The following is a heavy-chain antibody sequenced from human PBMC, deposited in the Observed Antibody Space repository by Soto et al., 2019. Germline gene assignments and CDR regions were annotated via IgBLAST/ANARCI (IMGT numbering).Heavy chain of an antibody. Sequence: QVQLVQSGDEVKKPGASVKVSCKASGYIFVNYGIAWVRQAPGQGLEWMGWISPYTGNTHSATKVQGRLTMTTDTXPSTAYMGLGSLTSDDTAVYYCVMVDNYVTPTPQDVWGQGTTVTVSS. V-gene: IGHV1-18*01. J-gene: IGHJ6*02. D-gene: IGHD3-16*01. CDR3: VMVDNYVTPTPQDV. CDR2: ISPYTGNT. CDR1: GYIFVNYG.